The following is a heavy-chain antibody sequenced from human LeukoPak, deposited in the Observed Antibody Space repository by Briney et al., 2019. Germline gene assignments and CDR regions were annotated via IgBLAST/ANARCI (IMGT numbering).Heavy chain of an antibody. Sequence: GGSLRLSCAASGFTFSSYSMNWVRQAPGRGLEWVSVIYSGGDTRYADSVKGRFTISRDNSKNTLYLQMNSLRAEDTALYYCARERGRGVISPYFDQWGQGTLVTVSS. J-gene: IGHJ4*02. V-gene: IGHV3-66*01. D-gene: IGHD3-10*01. CDR3: ARERGRGVISPYFDQ. CDR1: GFTFSSYS. CDR2: IYSGGDT.